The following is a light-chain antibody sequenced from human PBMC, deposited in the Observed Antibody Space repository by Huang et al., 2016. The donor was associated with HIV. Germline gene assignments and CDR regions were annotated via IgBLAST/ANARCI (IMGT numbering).Light chain of an antibody. CDR3: QQRSSGVT. Sequence: IVLTQSPATLSWYPGERVTLSCRASQSVGNYIAWYQQHPGQSPRLLIYDTSNRATGTPVRCRGSGSGTDFALTISNLESEDFAVYYCQQRSSGVTFGGGTKVQVK. J-gene: IGKJ4*01. V-gene: IGKV3-11*01. CDR1: QSVGNY. CDR2: DTS.